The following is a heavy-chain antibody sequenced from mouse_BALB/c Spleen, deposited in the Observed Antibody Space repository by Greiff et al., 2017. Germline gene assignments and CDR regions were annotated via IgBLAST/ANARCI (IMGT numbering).Heavy chain of an antibody. CDR3: ARHENPTVVARDYYAMDY. V-gene: IGHV5-9-3*01. Sequence: EVQRVESGGGLVKPGGSLKLSCAASGFTFSSYAMSWVRQTPEKRLEWVATISSGGSYTYYPDSVKGRFTISRDNAKNTLYLQMSSLRSEDTAMYYCARHENPTVVARDYYAMDYWGQGTSVTVSS. CDR2: ISSGGSYT. CDR1: GFTFSSYA. J-gene: IGHJ4*01. D-gene: IGHD1-1*01.